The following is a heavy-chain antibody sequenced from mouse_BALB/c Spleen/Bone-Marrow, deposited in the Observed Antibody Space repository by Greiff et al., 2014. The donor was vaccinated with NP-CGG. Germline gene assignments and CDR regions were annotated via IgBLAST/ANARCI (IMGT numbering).Heavy chain of an antibody. CDR2: INNNGGST. D-gene: IGHD1-1*01. CDR3: ARVYGWYFDV. J-gene: IGHJ1*01. Sequence: GQLKEAGGGLVQPGGSLKLSCVASGFPFRSYGMSWGCQTPDKRLGLVATINNNGGSTYYPDSVKGQFTISRDNAKNTLYLQMSSLKSEDTAMYYCARVYGWYFDVWGAGTTVTVSS. CDR1: GFPFRSYG. V-gene: IGHV5-6-3*01.